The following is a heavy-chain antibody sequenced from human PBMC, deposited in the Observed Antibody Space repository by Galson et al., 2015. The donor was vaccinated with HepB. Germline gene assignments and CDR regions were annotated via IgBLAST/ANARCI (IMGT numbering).Heavy chain of an antibody. J-gene: IGHJ4*02. D-gene: IGHD6-13*01. V-gene: IGHV3-30*18. Sequence: SLRLSCAASGFTFSSYGMHWVRQAPGKGLEWVAVISYDGSNKYYADSVKGRFTISRDNSKNTLYLQMNSLRAEDTAVYYCAKDRASSTLDYWGQGTLVTVSS. CDR3: AKDRASSTLDY. CDR2: ISYDGSNK. CDR1: GFTFSSYG.